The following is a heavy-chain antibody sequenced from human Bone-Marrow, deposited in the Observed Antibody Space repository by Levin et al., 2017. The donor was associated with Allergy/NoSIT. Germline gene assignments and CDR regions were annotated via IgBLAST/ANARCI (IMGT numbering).Heavy chain of an antibody. V-gene: IGHV3-9*01. Sequence: GGSLRLSCAVSGFTFDDYAMHWVRQAPGKGLEWVSGISWNSGRIGYADSVKGRFIISRDNAKNSLSLQMNSLTAEDAALYYCAKDLHELRFLDGMDVWGQGTTVIVSS. D-gene: IGHD3-3*01. J-gene: IGHJ6*02. CDR3: AKDLHELRFLDGMDV. CDR2: ISWNSGRI. CDR1: GFTFDDYA.